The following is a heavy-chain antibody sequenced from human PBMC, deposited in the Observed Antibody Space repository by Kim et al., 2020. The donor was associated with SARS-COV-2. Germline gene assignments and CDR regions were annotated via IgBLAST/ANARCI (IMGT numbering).Heavy chain of an antibody. CDR2: IYHTGST. D-gene: IGHD4-17*01. V-gene: IGHV4-59*13. Sequence: SETLSLTCSVSGVSISRYFWSWIRQPPGKGLEWIGYIYHTGSTNYNPSLKGRVTISLDTPKNQVSLSLNSVTAADTAVYYCATYGGNSGFDNWGRGTLVTVSS. CDR3: ATYGGNSGFDN. J-gene: IGHJ4*02. CDR1: GVSISRYF.